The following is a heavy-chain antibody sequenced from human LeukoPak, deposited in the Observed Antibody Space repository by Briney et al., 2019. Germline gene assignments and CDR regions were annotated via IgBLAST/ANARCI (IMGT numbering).Heavy chain of an antibody. J-gene: IGHJ3*02. V-gene: IGHV4-39*07. D-gene: IGHD3-10*01. CDR3: AKSNGYGLVDI. CDR2: IFYSGST. CDR1: GGSISSYY. Sequence: SETLSLTCTVSGGSISSYYWGWIRQPPGKGLEWVGNIFYSGSTYYSPSLKSRVTISLDTSRDQFSLKLNSVTAADTAVYYCAKSNGYGLVDIWGQGTMVTVSS.